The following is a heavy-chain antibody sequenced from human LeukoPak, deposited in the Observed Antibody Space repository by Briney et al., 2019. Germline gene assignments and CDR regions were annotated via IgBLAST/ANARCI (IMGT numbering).Heavy chain of an antibody. CDR2: FDPEDGET. V-gene: IGHV1-24*01. Sequence: ASVKVSCKVSGYTLTELSMHWVRQAPGKGLEWMGGFDPEDGETIYAQKFQGRVTMTEDTSTDTAYMELSSLRPEDTAVYDCATPAELVVVNAFDYWGQGTLVTVSS. J-gene: IGHJ4*02. CDR3: ATPAELVVVNAFDY. D-gene: IGHD3-22*01. CDR1: GYTLTELS.